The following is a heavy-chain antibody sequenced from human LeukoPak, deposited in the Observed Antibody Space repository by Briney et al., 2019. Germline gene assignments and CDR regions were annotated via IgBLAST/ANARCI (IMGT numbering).Heavy chain of an antibody. D-gene: IGHD2-15*01. V-gene: IGHV3-23*01. CDR3: AKGAGRGYCSGGSCDYFDY. J-gene: IGHJ4*02. CDR2: ISGSGGST. Sequence: GGSLRLFCAASGFTFSSYAMSWVRHAPGEGPEWVSAISGSGGSTYYADSVKGRFTISRDNSKNTLYLQMNSLRAEDTAVYYCAKGAGRGYCSGGSCDYFDYWGQGTLVTVSS. CDR1: GFTFSSYA.